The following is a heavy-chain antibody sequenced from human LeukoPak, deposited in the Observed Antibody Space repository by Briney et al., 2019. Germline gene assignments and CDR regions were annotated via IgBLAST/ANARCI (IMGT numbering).Heavy chain of an antibody. CDR2: IKQDGSEK. CDR1: GFTFSSYG. Sequence: PGGSLRLSCAASGFTFSSYGMHWVRQPPGKGLEWVANIKQDGSEKYYVDSVKGRFTISRDNAKNSLYLQMNSLRAEDTAVYYCAREVGLVNTHFQHWGQGTLVTVSS. V-gene: IGHV3-7*01. J-gene: IGHJ1*01. CDR3: AREVGLVNTHFQH. D-gene: IGHD1-26*01.